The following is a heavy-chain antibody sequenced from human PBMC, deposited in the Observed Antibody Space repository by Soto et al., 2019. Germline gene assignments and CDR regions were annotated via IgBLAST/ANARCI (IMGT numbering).Heavy chain of an antibody. J-gene: IGHJ4*02. CDR3: ATSFRYFDN. CDR1: GFTPTTTP. CDR2: ISGTASRT. Sequence: PGGSLRLSCAGSGFTPTTTPLSWVRQPPGKGLEWVTTISGTASRTYYVDSVKGRFFISRDNSKNTVTLQMNNPTLDDTAVYYCATSFRYFDNWGQGTRVTVSS. D-gene: IGHD3-9*01. V-gene: IGHV3-23*01.